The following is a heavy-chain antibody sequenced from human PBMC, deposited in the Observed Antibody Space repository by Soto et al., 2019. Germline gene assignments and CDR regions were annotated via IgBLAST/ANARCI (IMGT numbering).Heavy chain of an antibody. CDR2: MYNTGST. Sequence: PSETLSLTCTVSGGSISGSYWSWIRQPPGKGLEWIGYMYNTGSTVYNPSFESRVTISVDTSKNQFSLKLNSVTAADTAVYYCARDLWGYCGTDCYPLDVWGQGTTVTVS. V-gene: IGHV4-59*01. J-gene: IGHJ6*02. CDR1: GGSISGSY. D-gene: IGHD2-21*02. CDR3: ARDLWGYCGTDCYPLDV.